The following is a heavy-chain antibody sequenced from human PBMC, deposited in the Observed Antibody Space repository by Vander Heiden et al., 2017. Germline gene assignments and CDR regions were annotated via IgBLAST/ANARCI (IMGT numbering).Heavy chain of an antibody. J-gene: IGHJ5*02. CDR1: GGSFSGYY. CDR2: IKHSGST. V-gene: IGHV4-34*01. CDR3: ARSGRLRYFDKPKDWFDP. D-gene: IGHD3-9*01. Sequence: QVQLQQWGAGLLKPSETLSLTCAVYGGSFSGYYWSWIRQPPGKGLEWIGEIKHSGSTNYNPSLKSRVTISVDTSKNQFSLKLSSVTAADTAVYYCARSGRLRYFDKPKDWFDPWGQGTLVTVSS.